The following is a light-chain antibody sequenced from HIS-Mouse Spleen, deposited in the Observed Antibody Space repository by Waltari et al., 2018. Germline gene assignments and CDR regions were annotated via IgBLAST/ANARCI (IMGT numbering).Light chain of an antibody. CDR2: EDS. CDR1: PLPTKY. Sequence: SNELTQPPSVSVSPGQTARITCPRDPLPTKYAYWYQQKAGQSPVLGIYEDSKRPSGIPEGFSGSSSGTMATLTISGAQVEDEADYYCYSTDSSGNHRVFGGGTKLTVL. CDR3: YSTDSSGNHRV. J-gene: IGLJ2*01. V-gene: IGLV3-10*01.